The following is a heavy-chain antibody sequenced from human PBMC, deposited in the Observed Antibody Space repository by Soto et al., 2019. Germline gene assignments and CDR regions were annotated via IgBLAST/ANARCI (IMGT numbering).Heavy chain of an antibody. CDR3: ARRTPFGYGMDV. J-gene: IGHJ6*02. CDR2: ITSNGGNT. Sequence: GGSLRLSCAASGFTFSSYAMHWVRQAPGKGLEYVSAITSNGGNTDYASSVKGRFTISRDNSKNTLYLQMGSLRAEDMAVYYCARRTPFGYGMDVWGQGTTST. CDR1: GFTFSSYA. V-gene: IGHV3-64*01. D-gene: IGHD2-15*01.